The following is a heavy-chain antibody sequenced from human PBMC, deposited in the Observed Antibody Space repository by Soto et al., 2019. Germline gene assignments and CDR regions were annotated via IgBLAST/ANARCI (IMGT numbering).Heavy chain of an antibody. Sequence: ASVKVSCKASGYTFTSYAMHWVRQAPGQRLEWMGWINAGNGNTKYSQKFQGRVTITRDTSASTAYMEPSSLRSEDTAVYYCAAGYCSGGSCYSIGLQHWGQGTLVTVS. CDR2: INAGNGNT. CDR1: GYTFTSYA. V-gene: IGHV1-3*01. D-gene: IGHD2-15*01. CDR3: AAGYCSGGSCYSIGLQH. J-gene: IGHJ1*01.